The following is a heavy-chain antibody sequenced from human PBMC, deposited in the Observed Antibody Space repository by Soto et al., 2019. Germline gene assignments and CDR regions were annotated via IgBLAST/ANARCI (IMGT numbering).Heavy chain of an antibody. CDR1: GGSISSSSYY. Sequence: SETLSLTCTVSGGSISSSSYYWGWIRQPPGKGLEWIGSIYYSGSTYYNPSLKSRVTISVDTSKNQFSLKLSSVTAAETAVYYCARQGHPSWKWKREFNYWGQGTLVTVSS. CDR3: ARQGHPSWKWKREFNY. J-gene: IGHJ4*02. CDR2: IYYSGST. D-gene: IGHD1-1*01. V-gene: IGHV4-39*01.